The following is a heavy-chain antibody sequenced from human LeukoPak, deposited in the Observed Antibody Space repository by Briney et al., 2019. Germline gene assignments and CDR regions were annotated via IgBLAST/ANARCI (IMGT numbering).Heavy chain of an antibody. V-gene: IGHV3-64*01. D-gene: IGHD3-3*01. CDR2: ISSNGGST. CDR3: ARDHDYDFWSGYLTPGAFDI. Sequence: PGGSLRLSCAASGFTFSSYAMHWVRRAPGKGLEYVSAISSNGGSTYYANSVKGRFTISRDNSKNTLYLQMGSLRAEDMAVYYCARDHDYDFWSGYLTPGAFDIWGQGTMVTVSS. J-gene: IGHJ3*02. CDR1: GFTFSSYA.